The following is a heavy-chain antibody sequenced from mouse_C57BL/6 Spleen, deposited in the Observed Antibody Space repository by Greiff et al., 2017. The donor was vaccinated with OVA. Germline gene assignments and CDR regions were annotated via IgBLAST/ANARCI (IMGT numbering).Heavy chain of an antibody. CDR2: INPNNGGT. D-gene: IGHD2-1*01. J-gene: IGHJ2*01. CDR1: GYTFTDYY. CDR3: ARYLLDFDY. Sequence: VQLQQSGPELVKPGASVKISCKASGYTFTDYYMNWVKQSHGKSLEWIGDINPNNGGTSYNQKFKGKATLTVDKSSSTAYMELRSLTSEDSAVYYCARYLLDFDYWGQGTTLTVSS. V-gene: IGHV1-26*01.